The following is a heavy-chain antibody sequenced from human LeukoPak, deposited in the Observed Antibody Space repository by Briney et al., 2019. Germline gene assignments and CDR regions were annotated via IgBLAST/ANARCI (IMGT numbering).Heavy chain of an antibody. Sequence: PGGSLRLSCAASGFTFSRHSINWVRQAPGKGLEWVSSISSSSSYIYYADSVKGRFTISRDNAKNSLYLQMNSLRAEDTAVYYCARESGNYLDAFDIWGQGTMVTVSS. CDR2: ISSSSSYI. CDR3: ARESGNYLDAFDI. D-gene: IGHD1-7*01. J-gene: IGHJ3*02. V-gene: IGHV3-21*01. CDR1: GFTFSRHS.